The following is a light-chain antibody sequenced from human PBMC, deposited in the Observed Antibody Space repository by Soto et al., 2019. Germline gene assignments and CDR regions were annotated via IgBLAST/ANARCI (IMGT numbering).Light chain of an antibody. CDR1: QRISSW. J-gene: IGKJ1*01. Sequence: DIQMTQSPSTLSASVGDRVTITCRASQRISSWLAWYQQKPGKAPKLLIYDASSLQSGVPSRFRGSGSGTEFTLTISSLQPDDFATYYCQQYDSYPWTFGQGTKVEIK. CDR3: QQYDSYPWT. V-gene: IGKV1-5*01. CDR2: DAS.